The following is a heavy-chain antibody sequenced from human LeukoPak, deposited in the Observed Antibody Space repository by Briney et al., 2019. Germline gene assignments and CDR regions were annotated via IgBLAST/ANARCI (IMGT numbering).Heavy chain of an antibody. CDR3: WRDEGKF. V-gene: IGHV3-53*05. CDR1: GFTVISNY. CDR2: IYSGDST. J-gene: IGHJ4*02. Sequence: GGSLRLSCAATGFTVISNYMSWFRQPPGKGLEWVSVIYSGDSTYYANSVKGQFTISRDNSQNTLYVQRTSLSPEGTAVYYCWRDEGKFWGQGTLVTVSS.